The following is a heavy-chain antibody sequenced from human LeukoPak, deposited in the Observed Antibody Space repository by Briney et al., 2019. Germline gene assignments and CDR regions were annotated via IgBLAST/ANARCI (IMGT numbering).Heavy chain of an antibody. CDR2: ISSSGSTI. CDR1: GFTFSDYY. Sequence: GGSLRLSCAASGFTFSDYYMSWIRQAPGKGLEWVSYISSSGSTIYYADSVKGRFTVSRDNAKNSLYLQINSLRAEDTAVYYCASRLWKDGDQDYWGQGTLVTVSS. J-gene: IGHJ4*02. CDR3: ASRLWKDGDQDY. D-gene: IGHD1-1*01. V-gene: IGHV3-11*01.